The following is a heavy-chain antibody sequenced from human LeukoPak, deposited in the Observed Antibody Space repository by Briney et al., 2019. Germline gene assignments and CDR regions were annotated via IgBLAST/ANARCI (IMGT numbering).Heavy chain of an antibody. CDR1: GFTFSSYI. J-gene: IGHJ6*03. CDR2: ISSSSSYI. D-gene: IGHD3-16*01. V-gene: IGHV3-21*03. Sequence: SGGSLRLSCAASGFTFSSYIMNWVRQAPGKGLEWDSSISSSSSYIYYADSVKGRFTISRDNAKNSLYLQMNSLGAEDTAVYYCATNSRFMITFGGVPYYMDVWGKGTTVTVSS. CDR3: ATNSRFMITFGGVPYYMDV.